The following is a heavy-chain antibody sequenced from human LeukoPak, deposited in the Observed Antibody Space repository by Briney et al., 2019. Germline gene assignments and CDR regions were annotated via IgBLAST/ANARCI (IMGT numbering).Heavy chain of an antibody. CDR2: ISGSGGST. J-gene: IGHJ4*02. CDR3: AKEIVVVPAAMRGSDY. Sequence: GGSLRLSCAASGFTFSSYAMSWVRQAPGKGLEWVSAISGSGGSTHYADSVKGRFTISRDNSKNTLYLQMNSLRAEDTAVYYCAKEIVVVPAAMRGSDYWGQGTLVTVSS. CDR1: GFTFSSYA. V-gene: IGHV3-23*01. D-gene: IGHD2-2*01.